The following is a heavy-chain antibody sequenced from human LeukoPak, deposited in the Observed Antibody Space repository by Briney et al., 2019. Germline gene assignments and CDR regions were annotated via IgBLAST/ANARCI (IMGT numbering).Heavy chain of an antibody. Sequence: PGGSLRLSCAASGFTFSSYSMNWVRQAPGKGLEWVSSISSSSSYIYYADSVKGRFTISRDNAKNSLYLQMNSLRAEDTAVYYCASYAGYSSSWHDAFDIWGQGTMVTVSS. V-gene: IGHV3-21*01. D-gene: IGHD6-13*01. CDR1: GFTFSSYS. J-gene: IGHJ3*02. CDR2: ISSSSSYI. CDR3: ASYAGYSSSWHDAFDI.